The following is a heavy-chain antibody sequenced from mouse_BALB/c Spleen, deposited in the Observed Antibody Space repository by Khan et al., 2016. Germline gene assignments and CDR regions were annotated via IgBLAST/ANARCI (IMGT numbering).Heavy chain of an antibody. J-gene: IGHJ4*01. CDR2: INPYNDGT. CDR3: ARYDYAMDY. D-gene: IGHD2-14*01. V-gene: IGHV1S136*01. CDR1: GYTFTSYV. Sequence: VQLQQPGPELVKPGASVKMSCKASGYTFTSYVMHWVKQKPGQGPERIGHINPYNDGTKYNEKFKGKATLTSDQSSSTAYMELSSLTSENSAVYYCARYDYAMDYWGQGTSVTGSS.